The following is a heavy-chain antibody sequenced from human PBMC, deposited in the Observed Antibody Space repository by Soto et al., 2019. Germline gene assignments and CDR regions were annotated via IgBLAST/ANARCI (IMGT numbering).Heavy chain of an antibody. V-gene: IGHV1-69*13. CDR1: GGTFSRNA. CDR3: AEKVVVRPYHYYGMDF. J-gene: IGHJ6*02. CDR2: IIPIFGTA. D-gene: IGHD2-2*01. Sequence: SSVKVSFKASGGTFSRNAISWVRQAPGQGLEWMGGIIPIFGTANYAQKFQGRVTITADESTSTAYMELSSLRSEDTAVYYCAEKVVVRPYHYYGMDFSGPGISVNVSS.